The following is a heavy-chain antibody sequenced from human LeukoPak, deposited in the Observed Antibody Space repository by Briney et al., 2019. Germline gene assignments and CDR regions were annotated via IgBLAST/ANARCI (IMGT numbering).Heavy chain of an antibody. J-gene: IGHJ4*02. CDR1: GYTFTSYA. V-gene: IGHV1-2*02. D-gene: IGHD2-2*01. CDR3: ARVPLPIVVPAPNFDY. CDR2: INPNSGGT. Sequence: ASVKVSCKASGYTFTSYAMHWVRQAPGQGLKWMGWINPNSGGTSYAQKFQGRVTMTRDTSISTAYMELSRLRSDDTAVYYCARVPLPIVVPAPNFDYWGQGTLVTVSS.